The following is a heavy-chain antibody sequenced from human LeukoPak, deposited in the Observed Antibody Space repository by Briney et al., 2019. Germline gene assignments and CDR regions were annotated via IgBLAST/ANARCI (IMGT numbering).Heavy chain of an antibody. V-gene: IGHV4/OR15-8*01. CDR1: GGSIDSTNW. CDR3: ARSHDHLWGNYPDY. J-gene: IGHJ4*02. D-gene: IGHD3-16*02. CDR2: IHHDGRI. Sequence: PSETLSLTCDVSGGSIDSTNWWNWVRQPPGKGLEWIGEIHHDGRINYNPSLKSRVTLSVDKSKNQFSLRLNSVTAADTAMYYCARSHDHLWGNYPDYWGQGTLVAVSS.